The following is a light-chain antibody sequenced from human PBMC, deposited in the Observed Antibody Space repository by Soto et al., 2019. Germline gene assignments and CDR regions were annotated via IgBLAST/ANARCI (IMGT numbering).Light chain of an antibody. J-gene: IGLJ1*01. V-gene: IGLV2-14*01. CDR3: SSYTSSSTLG. CDR1: SSDVCGYNY. CDR2: EVS. Sequence: QSALTQPASVSGSTGQSITISCTGTSSDVCGYNYVSWYQQHPGKAPKLMIYEVSNRPSGVSNRFSGSKSGNTASLTISGLQAEDEADYYCSSYTSSSTLGFGTGTKVTVL.